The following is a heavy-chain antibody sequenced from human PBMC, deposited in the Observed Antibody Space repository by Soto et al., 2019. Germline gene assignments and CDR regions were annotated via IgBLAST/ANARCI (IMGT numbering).Heavy chain of an antibody. CDR2: MWFDGKHQ. V-gene: IGHV3-33*01. CDR1: GFTFSTYG. Sequence: QVQLVESGGGVVQPGRSLRLSCAASGFTFSTYGMHWVRQAPGKGLEWVAVMWFDGKHQYYADSVKGRFTISRDNSKNTLYFQMNSLRADDTALYYCARWTYYDSRGYYYVFDYWGQGTLVTVSS. CDR3: ARWTYYDSRGYYYVFDY. D-gene: IGHD3-22*01. J-gene: IGHJ4*02.